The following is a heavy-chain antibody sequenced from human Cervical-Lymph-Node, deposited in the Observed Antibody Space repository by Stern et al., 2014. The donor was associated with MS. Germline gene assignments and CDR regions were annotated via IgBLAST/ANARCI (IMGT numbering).Heavy chain of an antibody. CDR2: INHSGGST. J-gene: IGHJ6*02. CDR1: GYTFITHY. V-gene: IGHV1-46*01. CDR3: ARTKDSSIGARPGEYHYVGMDV. D-gene: IGHD6-6*01. Sequence: VQLVESGAEVKKPGASVKLSCKASGYTFITHYMHWVRQAPGQGLEWMGLINHSGGSTTYAQKFQDRVTMTRDTSTSTFYMYLSSLRSEDTAVYYCARTKDSSIGARPGEYHYVGMDVWGQGTTVSVPS.